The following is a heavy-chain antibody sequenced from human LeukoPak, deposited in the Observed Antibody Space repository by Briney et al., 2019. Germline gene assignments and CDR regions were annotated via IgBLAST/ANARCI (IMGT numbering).Heavy chain of an antibody. D-gene: IGHD4-17*01. CDR1: GGSISSYY. Sequence: SEALSLTCIVSGGSISSYYWNWIRQSAGKGLEWIGRIYIGGGTNYNPSLKSRVTISVDTSKNQFSLKLSSVTAADTAVYYCASAPTTVTSFDYWGQGTLVTVSS. CDR3: ASAPTTVTSFDY. CDR2: IYIGGGT. J-gene: IGHJ4*02. V-gene: IGHV4-4*07.